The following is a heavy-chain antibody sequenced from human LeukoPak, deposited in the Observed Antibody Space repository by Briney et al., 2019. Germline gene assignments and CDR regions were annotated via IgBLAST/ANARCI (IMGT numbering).Heavy chain of an antibody. Sequence: GGSLRLSCTASGFTFGDYAMSWVRQAPGKGLEWVGFIRSKAYGGTTEYAASVKGRFTISRDDSKSIAYLQMNSLKTEDTAVYYCTRDPLTAPVEMAPTHDYWGQGTLVTVSS. CDR2: IRSKAYGGTT. CDR3: TRDPLTAPVEMAPTHDY. V-gene: IGHV3-49*04. J-gene: IGHJ4*02. CDR1: GFTFGDYA. D-gene: IGHD5-24*01.